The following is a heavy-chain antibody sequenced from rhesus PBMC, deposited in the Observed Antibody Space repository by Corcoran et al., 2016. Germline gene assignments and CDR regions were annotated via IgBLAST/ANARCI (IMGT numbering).Heavy chain of an antibody. Sequence: EVQLVQSGAEVKKPGASVKISCKASGYTFTDYYLHWVRQAPGKGLEWMGSGYPEDGKALHAQTYQDRVTITADTSKDTAYMGLSSLRSEDAAVYYCATDARGGSYSVDYWGQGVLVTVSS. CDR2: GYPEDGKA. CDR3: ATDARGGSYSVDY. J-gene: IGHJ4*01. D-gene: IGHD1-44*02. V-gene: IGHV1-111*02. CDR1: GYTFTDYY.